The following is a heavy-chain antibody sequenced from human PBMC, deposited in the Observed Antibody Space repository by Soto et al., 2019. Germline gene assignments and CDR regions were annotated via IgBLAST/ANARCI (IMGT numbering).Heavy chain of an antibody. Sequence: QLQLQESGPGLVKPSETLSLTCTVSAGSISSSSYYWGWIRQPPGKGLEWIGSIYYSGGTYYNPSRNTRVTISVDTSKYQFSLKMSSVTAAHTAVYYCARGGGTMVRGAPSDYWCQGTLVTVST. CDR1: AGSISSSSYY. J-gene: IGHJ4*02. CDR2: IYYSGGT. CDR3: ARGGGTMVRGAPSDY. D-gene: IGHD3-10*01. V-gene: IGHV4-39*01.